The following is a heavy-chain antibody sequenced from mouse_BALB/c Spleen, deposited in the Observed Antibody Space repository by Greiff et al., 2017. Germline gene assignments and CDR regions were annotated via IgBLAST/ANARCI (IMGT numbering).Heavy chain of an antibody. CDR2: IDPSDSET. J-gene: IGHJ2*01. V-gene: IGHV1-69*02. CDR1: GYTFTSYW. Sequence: QVQLQQPGAELVKPGAPVKLSCKASGYTFTSYWMNWVKQRPGRGLEWIGRIDPSDSETHYNQKFKDKATLTVDKSSSTAYIQLSSLTSEDSAVYYCARLNYYGSSYFDYWGQGTTLTVSS. D-gene: IGHD1-1*01. CDR3: ARLNYYGSSYFDY.